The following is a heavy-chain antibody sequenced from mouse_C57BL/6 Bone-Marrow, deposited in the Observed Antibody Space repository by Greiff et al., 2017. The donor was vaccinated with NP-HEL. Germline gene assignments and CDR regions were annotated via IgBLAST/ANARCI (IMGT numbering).Heavy chain of an antibody. CDR2: IRLKSDNYAT. J-gene: IGHJ1*03. CDR3: TCYYWYFDV. CDR1: GFTFSNYW. Sequence: EVQGVESGGGLVQPGGSMKLSCVASGFTFSNYWMNWVRQSPEKGLEWVAQIRLKSDNYATHYAESVKGRFTISRDDSKSSVYLQMNNLRAEDTGIYYCTCYYWYFDVWGTGTTVTVSS. V-gene: IGHV6-3*01.